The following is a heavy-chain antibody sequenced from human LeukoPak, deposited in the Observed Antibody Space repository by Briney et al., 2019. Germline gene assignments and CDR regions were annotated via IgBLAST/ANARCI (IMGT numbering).Heavy chain of an antibody. CDR3: AKTLRQDIVVVPAAPDAFDI. J-gene: IGHJ3*02. D-gene: IGHD2-2*01. CDR2: ISSSSSYI. V-gene: IGHV3-21*01. Sequence: GGSLRLSCAASGLNVSSNYMNWVRQAPGKGLEWVSSISSSSSYIYYADSVKGRFTISRDNAKNSLYLQMNSLRAEDTAVYYCAKTLRQDIVVVPAAPDAFDIWGQGTMVTVSS. CDR1: GLNVSSNY.